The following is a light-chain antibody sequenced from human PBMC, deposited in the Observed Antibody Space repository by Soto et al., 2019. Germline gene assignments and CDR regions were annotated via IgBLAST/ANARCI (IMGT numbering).Light chain of an antibody. CDR1: QGITSY. CDR2: AAS. CDR3: QQHSDYPLT. Sequence: DIQLTQSPSFLSASVGDRVTITCRASQGITSYLAWYQQKPGKAPKLLIYAASTLQSGVPSRFSGSGSGTEFTLTISSLQPEDFATYYCQQHSDYPLTFGGGTKVEIK. J-gene: IGKJ4*01. V-gene: IGKV1-9*01.